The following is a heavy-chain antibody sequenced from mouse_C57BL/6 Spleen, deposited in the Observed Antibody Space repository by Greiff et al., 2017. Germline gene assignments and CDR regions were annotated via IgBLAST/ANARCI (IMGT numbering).Heavy chain of an antibody. CDR2: IRSKSNNYAT. D-gene: IGHD2-10*02. J-gene: IGHJ3*01. CDR1: GFSFNTYA. Sequence: EVQGVESGGGLVQPKGSLKLSCAASGFSFNTYAMNWVRQAPGKGLEWVARIRSKSNNYATYYADSVKDRFTISRDDSESMLYLQMNNLKTEDTAMYYCVSLLDWFAYWGQGTLVTVSA. CDR3: VSLLDWFAY. V-gene: IGHV10-1*01.